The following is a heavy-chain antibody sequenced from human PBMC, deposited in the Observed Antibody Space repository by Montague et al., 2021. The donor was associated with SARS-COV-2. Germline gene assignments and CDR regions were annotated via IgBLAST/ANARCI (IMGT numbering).Heavy chain of an antibody. CDR2: INHSGYT. D-gene: IGHD5-12*01. CDR3: ASAPRYSFGFWAY. V-gene: IGHV4-34*01. Sequence: SETLSLTCAVYGASSSSYYWSWIRQSPGKGLEWVGEINHSGYTDYNPSLESRLTISLDSSKKQFSLKLTSVTAADTAIYYCASAPRYSFGFWAYWGQGTLFPVSS. J-gene: IGHJ4*02. CDR1: GASSSSYY.